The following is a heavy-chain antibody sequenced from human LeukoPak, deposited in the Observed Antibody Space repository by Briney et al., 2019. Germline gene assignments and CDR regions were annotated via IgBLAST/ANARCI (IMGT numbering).Heavy chain of an antibody. CDR1: GFTVNNNY. J-gene: IGHJ4*02. CDR3: AKASGIAVDY. D-gene: IGHD6-13*01. V-gene: IGHV3-53*05. Sequence: GGSLRLSCAASGFTVNNNYMTWVRQAPGKGLEWVAVLYSGGSTYYADSVKGRFAISRDNSKNTLYLQMNSLRAEDTAVYYCAKASGIAVDYWGQGTLVTVSS. CDR2: LYSGGST.